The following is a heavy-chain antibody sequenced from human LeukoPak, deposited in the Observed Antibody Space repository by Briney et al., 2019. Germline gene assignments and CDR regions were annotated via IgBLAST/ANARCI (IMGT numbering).Heavy chain of an antibody. Sequence: ASVKVSCKASGHTFTSYGISWVRQAPGQGLEWMGWISAYNGNTNYAQKLQGRVTMTTDTSTSTAYMELRSLRSDDTAVYYCATCMVGEPWWFDPWGQGTLVTVSS. CDR3: ATCMVGEPWWFDP. V-gene: IGHV1-18*01. CDR1: GHTFTSYG. J-gene: IGHJ5*02. D-gene: IGHD2-15*01. CDR2: ISAYNGNT.